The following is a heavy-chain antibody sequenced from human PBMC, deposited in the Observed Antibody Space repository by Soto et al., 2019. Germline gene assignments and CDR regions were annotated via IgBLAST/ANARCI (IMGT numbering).Heavy chain of an antibody. J-gene: IGHJ4*02. D-gene: IGHD5-18*01. CDR3: ARRNSYGQNGDFDY. CDR1: GGSISSYY. Sequence: SETLSLTCTVSGGSISSYYWSWIRQPPGKGLEWIGYIYYSGSTNYNPSLKSRVTISVDTSKNQFSLKLSSVTAADTAVYYCARRNSYGQNGDFDYWGQGTLVTVSS. CDR2: IYYSGST. V-gene: IGHV4-59*08.